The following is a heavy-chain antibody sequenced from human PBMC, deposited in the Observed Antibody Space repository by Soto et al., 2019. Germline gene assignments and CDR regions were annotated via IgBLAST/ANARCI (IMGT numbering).Heavy chain of an antibody. J-gene: IGHJ4*02. CDR3: ARDRRDYGDHYFDY. V-gene: IGHV4-4*02. D-gene: IGHD4-17*01. CDR1: SGSISSSNW. Sequence: PSETLSLTCAVSSGSISSSNWWSWVRQPPGKGLEWIGEIYHSGSTNYNPSLKSRVTISVDKSKNQFSLKLSSVTAADTAVYYCARDRRDYGDHYFDYWGQGTLVTVSS. CDR2: IYHSGST.